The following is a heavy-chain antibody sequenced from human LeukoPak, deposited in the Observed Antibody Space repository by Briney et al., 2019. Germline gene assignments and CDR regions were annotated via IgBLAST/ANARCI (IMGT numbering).Heavy chain of an antibody. Sequence: PGGSLRLSWAGSGFTCSRYWMSWVRQAPGKGLEWVSNIKEDGREKYHVDSVKGRFTISRDNAKNSLYLQMNSLRAEDTAIYYCAKYRGRGQGTLVTVSP. V-gene: IGHV3-7*01. CDR2: IKEDGREK. CDR1: GFTCSRYW. J-gene: IGHJ4*02. D-gene: IGHD2-2*02. CDR3: AKYRG.